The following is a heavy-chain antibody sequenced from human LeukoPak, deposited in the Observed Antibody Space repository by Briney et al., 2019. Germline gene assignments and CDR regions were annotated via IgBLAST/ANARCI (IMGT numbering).Heavy chain of an antibody. CDR2: INHSGST. CDR1: GGSFSGYY. CDR3: ARRSYYDFWSADY. Sequence: SETLSLTCAVYGGSFSGYYWSWIRQPPGKGLEWNGEINHSGSTNYNPSLKSRVTISVDTSKNQFSLKLSSVTAADTAVYYCARRSYYDFWSADYWGQGTLVTVSS. D-gene: IGHD3-3*01. J-gene: IGHJ4*02. V-gene: IGHV4-34*01.